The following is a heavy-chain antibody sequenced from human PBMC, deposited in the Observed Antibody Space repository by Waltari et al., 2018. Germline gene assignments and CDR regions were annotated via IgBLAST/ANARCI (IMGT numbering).Heavy chain of an antibody. D-gene: IGHD1-1*01. Sequence: QVQLQESGPGLVEPSETVSLTCGVSGGSISSYFWNWIRQPPGKGREWIGYGHNKGGTKYNPSLKSRATISVDRSTNQVSLRLTSTTPADTAVYYCAQWNAPNRCFDSWGQGTLVTVSS. CDR2: GHNKGGT. J-gene: IGHJ4*02. CDR3: AQWNAPNRCFDS. V-gene: IGHV4-59*12. CDR1: GGSISSYF.